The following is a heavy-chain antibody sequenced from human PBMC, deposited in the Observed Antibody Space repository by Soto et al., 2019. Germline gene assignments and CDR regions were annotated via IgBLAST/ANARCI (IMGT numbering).Heavy chain of an antibody. CDR2: ISGSVGST. D-gene: IGHD6-13*01. V-gene: IGHV3-23*01. CDR3: ARDSPDSRPYYYYDMEV. CDR1: GFTFSSYA. Sequence: GGSLRLSCAASGFTFSSYAMNWVRQAPGKGLEWVSTISGSVGSTSYADSVKGRFTISRDNSKNTLYLQMNSLRADDTAVYYCARDSPDSRPYYYYDMEVWGQGTRVTVSS. J-gene: IGHJ6*02.